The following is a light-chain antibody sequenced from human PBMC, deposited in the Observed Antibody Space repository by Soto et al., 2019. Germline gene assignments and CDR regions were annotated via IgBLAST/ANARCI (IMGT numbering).Light chain of an antibody. V-gene: IGKV3-20*01. CDR2: GAS. Sequence: EIVLTQSPGTLSLSPGERATLSCRASQTVSSSYLAWYQQKLGQAPRLLIYGASNRATGIPDRFSGSGSGTDFTLTISRLEPEDFAVYYCQQYGRSPRTFGQGTMV. CDR1: QTVSSSY. J-gene: IGKJ1*01. CDR3: QQYGRSPRT.